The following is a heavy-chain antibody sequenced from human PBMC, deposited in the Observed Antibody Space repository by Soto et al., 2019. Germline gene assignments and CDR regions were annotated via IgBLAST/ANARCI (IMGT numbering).Heavy chain of an antibody. V-gene: IGHV1-24*01. D-gene: IGHD2-15*01. J-gene: IGHJ2*01. Sequence: ASVKVSSKVSGYTLTELSMHWLRQAPGKGLEWMGGFDPEDGETIYAQKFQGRVTITADESTSTAYMELSSLRSEDTAVYYCARASDIVVIRSYWYFDLWGRGTLVT. CDR2: FDPEDGET. CDR1: GYTLTELS. CDR3: ARASDIVVIRSYWYFDL.